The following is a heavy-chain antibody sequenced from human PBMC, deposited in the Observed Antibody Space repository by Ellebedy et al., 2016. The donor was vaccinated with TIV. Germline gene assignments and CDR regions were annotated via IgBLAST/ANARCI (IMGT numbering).Heavy chain of an antibody. J-gene: IGHJ6*02. D-gene: IGHD2-15*01. CDR2: IDTSGST. Sequence: SETLSLTXTVSGASITTDYWIWIRQPAVKGLEWIGRIDTSGSTYYSPSLRGRVTMSVDTSKNQFSLKLRSVTAADTAVYYCARGLLPTGDDGKDMDVWGQGTTATVSS. CDR1: GASITTDY. V-gene: IGHV4-4*07. CDR3: ARGLLPTGDDGKDMDV.